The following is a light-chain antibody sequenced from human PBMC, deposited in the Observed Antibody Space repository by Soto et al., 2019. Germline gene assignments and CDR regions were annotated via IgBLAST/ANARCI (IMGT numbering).Light chain of an antibody. V-gene: IGKV1-27*01. J-gene: IGKJ4*01. CDR3: QKYNSAPLT. CDR2: AAS. Sequence: DIQVTQSPSSLSASLGDRVTITCRANQDIGVYLAWFQQQPGKVPKLLIYAASALQSGVPSRFSGSGSGTDFTLTISSLQPEDIETYYCQKYNSAPLTFGGGTKVEI. CDR1: QDIGVY.